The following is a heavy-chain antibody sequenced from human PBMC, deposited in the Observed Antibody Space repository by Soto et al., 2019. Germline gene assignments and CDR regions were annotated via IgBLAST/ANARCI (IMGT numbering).Heavy chain of an antibody. V-gene: IGHV4-38-2*02. CDR2: IDYSGKT. CDR1: GYLISSGYY. D-gene: IGHD3-22*01. CDR3: ARDLGSGYDSYYFDY. Sequence: SETLSLTCSVSGYLISSGYYWGWVRQTPGKGLEWLGSIDYSGKTYKNPSLKSRVSASVDLSQNQFSLNLRSVTAADTAVYFCARDLGSGYDSYYFDYWGQGTLVTVSS. J-gene: IGHJ4*02.